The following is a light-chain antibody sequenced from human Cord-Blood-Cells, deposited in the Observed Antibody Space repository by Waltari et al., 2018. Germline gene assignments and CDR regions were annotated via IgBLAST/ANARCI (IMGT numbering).Light chain of an antibody. CDR3: RQALQTPYT. CDR1: QSLLHSTGYTY. CDR2: LGS. Sequence: DIVMTQSPLSLPVTPGGPASTSCSSTQSLLHSTGYTYLDWYLQKPGQSPQLLLYLGSNRASGVPDRFSGSGSGTDFTLKISRVEAEDVGVYYCRQALQTPYTFGQGTKLEIK. V-gene: IGKV2-28*01. J-gene: IGKJ2*01.